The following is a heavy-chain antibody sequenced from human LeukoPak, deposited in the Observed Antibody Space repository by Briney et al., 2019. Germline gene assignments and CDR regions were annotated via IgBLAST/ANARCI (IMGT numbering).Heavy chain of an antibody. D-gene: IGHD2-8*01. J-gene: IGHJ4*02. V-gene: IGHV1-2*02. CDR3: ARDEYCTKGVCINYDL. CDR2: INPNSGGT. Sequence: ASVKVSCKASGYTFTGPYIHWMRQAPGQGPEWMGWINPNSGGTKYAQKFQGRVTVTRDTSTSTAYMELSGLRTDDTATYYCARDEYCTKGVCINYDLWGQGTMVTVSS. CDR1: GYTFTGPY.